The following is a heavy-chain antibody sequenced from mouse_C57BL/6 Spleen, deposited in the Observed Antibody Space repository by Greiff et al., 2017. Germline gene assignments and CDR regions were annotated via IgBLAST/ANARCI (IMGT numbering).Heavy chain of an antibody. Sequence: EVKVVESGGGLVKPGGSLKLSCAASGFTFSSYTMSWVRQTPEKRLEWVATISGGGGNTYYPDSVKGRFTISRDNAKDTLYLQMSSLRSEDTALYYCARRPTGWYFDVWGTGTTVTVSS. CDR1: GFTFSSYT. D-gene: IGHD2-10*01. CDR2: ISGGGGNT. J-gene: IGHJ1*03. CDR3: ARRPTGWYFDV. V-gene: IGHV5-9*01.